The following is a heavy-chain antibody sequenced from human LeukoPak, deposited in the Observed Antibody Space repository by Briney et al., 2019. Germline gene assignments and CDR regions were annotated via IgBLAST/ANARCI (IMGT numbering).Heavy chain of an antibody. V-gene: IGHV4-59*01. CDR1: GGSIGSYY. CDR3: ARDPGYSSSWYWFDP. CDR2: IYYSGST. J-gene: IGHJ5*02. Sequence: SETLSLTCTVSGGSIGSYYWSWIRQPPGKGLEWIGYIYYSGSTNYNPSLKSRVTISVDTSKNQFSLKLSSVTAADTAVYYCARDPGYSSSWYWFDPWGQGTLVTVSS. D-gene: IGHD6-13*01.